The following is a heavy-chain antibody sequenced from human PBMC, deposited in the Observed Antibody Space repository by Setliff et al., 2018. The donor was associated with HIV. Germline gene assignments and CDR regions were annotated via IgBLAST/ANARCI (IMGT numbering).Heavy chain of an antibody. CDR3: VRATSSSTGYNYYYGMDV. CDR2: IIPIFGTT. V-gene: IGHV1-69*13. J-gene: IGHJ6*02. CDR1: GGTFRNYG. D-gene: IGHD6-6*01. Sequence: SVKVSCKASGGTFRNYGISWVRQAPGQGLEWMGGIIPIFGTTNYAQKFQGRVTITADESTTTAYMELSSLRSEDTAVYYCVRATSSSTGYNYYYGMDVWGQGTKVTVSS.